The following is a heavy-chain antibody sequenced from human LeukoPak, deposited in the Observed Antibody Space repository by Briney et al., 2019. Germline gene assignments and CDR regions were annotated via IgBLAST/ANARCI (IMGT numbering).Heavy chain of an antibody. J-gene: IGHJ4*02. CDR2: IYPGDSDT. V-gene: IGHV5-51*01. CDR1: GYSFASYW. CDR3: ARQYCSGNICPTYADY. Sequence: GESLKISCKGSGYSFASYWIGWVRQMPGKGLEWMAIIYPGDSDTRYSPSFQGQVTISADKSISTAYLQWSSLKASDSAMCYCARQYCSGNICPTYADYWGQGTLVTVSS. D-gene: IGHD2-15*01.